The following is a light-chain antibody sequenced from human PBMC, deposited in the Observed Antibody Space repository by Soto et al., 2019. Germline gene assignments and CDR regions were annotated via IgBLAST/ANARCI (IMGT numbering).Light chain of an antibody. J-gene: IGKJ4*01. CDR2: EAS. CDR3: QQRSNWPLT. V-gene: IGKV3-11*01. Sequence: IVLTQSPATLSLSPGERATLSCRASQSVSSYLAWYQQKPGQAPRLLIYEASNRATGIPARFSGSGSGTDFTFTISRLEPEDFAVYYCQQRSNWPLTFGGGTKVEIK. CDR1: QSVSSY.